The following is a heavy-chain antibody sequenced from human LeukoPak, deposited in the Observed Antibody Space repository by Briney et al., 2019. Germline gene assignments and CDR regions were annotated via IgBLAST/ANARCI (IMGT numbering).Heavy chain of an antibody. V-gene: IGHV1-18*01. D-gene: IGHD2-2*01. J-gene: IGHJ6*02. Sequence: ASVKVSCKASGYTFTSYGISWVRQAPGQGLEWMGWISAYNGNTNYAQELQGRVTMTTDTSTSTAYMELRSLRSDDTAVYYCAAPLPYCSSTSCSHYYYGMDVWGQGTTVTVSS. CDR3: AAPLPYCSSTSCSHYYYGMDV. CDR1: GYTFTSYG. CDR2: ISAYNGNT.